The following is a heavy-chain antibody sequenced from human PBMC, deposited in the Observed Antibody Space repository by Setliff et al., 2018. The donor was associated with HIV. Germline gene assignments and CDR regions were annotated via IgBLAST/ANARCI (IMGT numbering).Heavy chain of an antibody. D-gene: IGHD3-9*01. V-gene: IGHV3-23*01. CDR3: AKTSNTGYLFCSDY. CDR2: ISGSGVNS. J-gene: IGHJ4*02. CDR1: GFTFSNYV. Sequence: HPGGSLRLSCAASGFTFSNYVMSWVRQAPGKGLEWVSTISGSGVNSYYADSVKGRFTISRDNSKNTVYLQMNSLRAEDTAVYYCAKTSNTGYLFCSDYWGQGTLVTVSS.